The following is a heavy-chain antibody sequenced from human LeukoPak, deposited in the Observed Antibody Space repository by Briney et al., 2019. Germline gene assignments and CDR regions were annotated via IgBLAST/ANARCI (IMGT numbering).Heavy chain of an antibody. CDR2: ISYDGSNK. D-gene: IGHD3-10*01. V-gene: IGHV3-30*18. CDR1: GFTFSGYG. CDR3: AKETTMVLDY. J-gene: IGHJ4*02. Sequence: GGSLRLSCAASGFTFSGYGMHWVRQAPGKGLEWVAVISYDGSNKYYADSVKGRFTISRDNSKNTLYLQMNSLRAEDTAVYYCAKETTMVLDYWGQGTLVTVSS.